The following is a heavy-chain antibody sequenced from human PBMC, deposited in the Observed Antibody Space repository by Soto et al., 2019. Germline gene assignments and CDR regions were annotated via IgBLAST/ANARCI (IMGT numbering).Heavy chain of an antibody. CDR1: GFTFSSYD. V-gene: IGHV3-23*01. CDR3: ARDRVSYSSSSGFLFDY. J-gene: IGHJ4*02. Sequence: GGSLRLSCAASGFTFSSYDMSWVRQAPGKGLEWVSAISGSGGSTYYADSVKGRFTISRDNSKNTLYLQMNSLRAEDTAVYYCARDRVSYSSSSGFLFDYWGQGTLVTVSS. D-gene: IGHD6-6*01. CDR2: ISGSGGST.